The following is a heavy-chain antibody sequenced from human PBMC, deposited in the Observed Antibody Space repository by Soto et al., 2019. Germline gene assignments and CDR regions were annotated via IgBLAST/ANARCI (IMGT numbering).Heavy chain of an antibody. CDR3: GTDYWEWGGPK. CDR1: GFTFSGAW. V-gene: IGHV3-15*07. D-gene: IGHD3-16*01. Sequence: EVQLVESGGGLVKPGESLRLSCVGSGFTFSGAWMNWVRQAPGKGLEWVGRIISKTDGGTTEYAAPVKDRFTISRDDSKSTLYLQMSSLETEDTAVYYCGTDYWEWGGPKWGQGTLVTVFS. J-gene: IGHJ4*02. CDR2: IISKTDGGTT.